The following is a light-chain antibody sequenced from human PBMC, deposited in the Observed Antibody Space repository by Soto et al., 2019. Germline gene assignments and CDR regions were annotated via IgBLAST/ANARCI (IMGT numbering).Light chain of an antibody. CDR3: CSYAGSSPLV. CDR1: SSHIGSSNL. Sequence: QSVLTQPASVSGSPGQSITISCTASSSHIGSSNLVSWYQHHSGKAPKLIIYEGNKRPSGVSNRFSGSKSGKTASLTISGLQAEDEGTYSCCSYAGSSPLVFGTGTKVTVL. J-gene: IGLJ1*01. V-gene: IGLV2-23*03. CDR2: EGN.